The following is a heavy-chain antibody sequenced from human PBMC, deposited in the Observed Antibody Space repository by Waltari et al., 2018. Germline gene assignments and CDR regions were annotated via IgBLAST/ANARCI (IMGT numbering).Heavy chain of an antibody. CDR3: ATSSGWQWNFDY. CDR1: GFTFSSYW. Sequence: EVQLVESGGGLVQPGGSLRLSCAASGFTFSSYWMHWVRQAPGKGLVWVSRINSDGSSTSYADSVKGRFTISRDNAKNTLYLQMNSLRAEDTAVYYRATSSGWQWNFDYWGQGTLVTVSS. J-gene: IGHJ4*02. V-gene: IGHV3-74*01. D-gene: IGHD6-19*01. CDR2: INSDGSST.